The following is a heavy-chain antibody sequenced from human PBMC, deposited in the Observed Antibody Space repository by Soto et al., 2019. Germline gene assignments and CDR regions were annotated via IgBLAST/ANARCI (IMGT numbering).Heavy chain of an antibody. D-gene: IGHD2-15*01. V-gene: IGHV1-69*08. CDR3: ARDEGGRSPNNWFDP. CDR2: IIPILGIA. J-gene: IGHJ5*02. Sequence: QVQLVQCGAEVKKPGSSVKVSCKASGGTVSSYTISWVRQAPGQGLEWMGRIIPILGIANYAQKFQGRVTITADKSTSTAYMELSSLRSEDTAVYYCARDEGGRSPNNWFDPWGPGTLVTVSS. CDR1: GGTVSSYT.